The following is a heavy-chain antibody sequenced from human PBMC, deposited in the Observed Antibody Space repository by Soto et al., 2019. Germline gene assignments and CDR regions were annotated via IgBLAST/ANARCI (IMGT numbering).Heavy chain of an antibody. CDR3: ARGERDIVVVPAARDDYYMDV. J-gene: IGHJ6*03. D-gene: IGHD2-2*01. CDR2: INHSGST. Sequence: SETLSLTCAVYGGSLSGYYWSWIRQPPGKGLEWIGEINHSGSTNYNPSLKSRVTISVDTSKNQFSLKLSSVTAADTAVYYCARGERDIVVVPAARDDYYMDVWGKGTTVTVSS. CDR1: GGSLSGYY. V-gene: IGHV4-34*01.